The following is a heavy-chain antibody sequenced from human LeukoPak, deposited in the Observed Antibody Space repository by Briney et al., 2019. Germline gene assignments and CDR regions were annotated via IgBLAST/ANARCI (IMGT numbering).Heavy chain of an antibody. D-gene: IGHD6-13*01. V-gene: IGHV3-11*04. CDR3: ARDGGSSWYFDY. CDR2: ISSSGNTT. CDR1: GFIVSSNY. Sequence: PGGSLRLSCAANGFIVSSNYMSWVRQAPGKGLECVSYISSSGNTTYHADSVKGRFTISRDNAKNSLYLQMSSLRAEDTAVYYCARDGGSSWYFDYWGQGTLVTVSS. J-gene: IGHJ4*02.